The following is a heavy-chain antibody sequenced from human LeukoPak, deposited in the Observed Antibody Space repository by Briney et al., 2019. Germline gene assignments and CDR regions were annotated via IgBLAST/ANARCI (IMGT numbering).Heavy chain of an antibody. CDR1: GYSISSGYY. V-gene: IGHV4-38-2*02. Sequence: SETLSLTCTVSGYSISSGYYWGWIRQPPGKGLEWIGSIYHSGSTYYNPSLKSRVTISVDTSKNQFSLKLSSVTAADTAGYYCASSVVPAAIVGWGQGTLVTVSS. CDR3: ASSVVPAAIVG. J-gene: IGHJ4*02. D-gene: IGHD2-2*02. CDR2: IYHSGST.